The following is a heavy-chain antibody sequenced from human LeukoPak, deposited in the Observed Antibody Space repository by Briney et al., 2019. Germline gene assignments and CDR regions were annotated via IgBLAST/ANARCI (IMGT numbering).Heavy chain of an antibody. J-gene: IGHJ5*02. CDR2: IIPIFGTA. V-gene: IGHV1-69*06. D-gene: IGHD5-24*01. Sequence: GASVKVSCKASGDTFSSYAISWVRQAPGQGLEWMGGIIPIFGTANYAQKFQGRVTITADKSTSTAYMELSSLRSEDTAVYYCARGASLEMATSWDNWFDPWGQGTLVTVSS. CDR3: ARGASLEMATSWDNWFDP. CDR1: GDTFSSYA.